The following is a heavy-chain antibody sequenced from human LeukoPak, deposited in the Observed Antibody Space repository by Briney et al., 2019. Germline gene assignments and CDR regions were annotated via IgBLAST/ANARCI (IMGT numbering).Heavy chain of an antibody. CDR2: IWYDGSNK. D-gene: IGHD2-15*01. V-gene: IGHV3-33*01. CDR3: ARDLFCSGGSCYYYYYGMDV. J-gene: IGHJ6*02. CDR1: GFTFSSYG. Sequence: GRSLRLSCAASGFTFSSYGMHWVRQAPGKGLEWVAVIWYDGSNKYYADSVKGRFTISRDNSKNTLYLQMNSLRAEDTAVYYCARDLFCSGGSCYYYYYGMDVWGQGTTVTVSS.